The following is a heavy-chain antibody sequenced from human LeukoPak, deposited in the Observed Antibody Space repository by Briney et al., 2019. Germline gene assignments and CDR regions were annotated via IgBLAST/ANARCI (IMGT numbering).Heavy chain of an antibody. CDR3: ARDLGSSSSLNWFDP. V-gene: IGHV3-30*04. J-gene: IGHJ5*02. Sequence: PGGSLRLSCASSGFTFSSYAMHWVRQAPGKGLEWVAVISYDGSNKYYADSVKGRFTISRDNSKNTLYLQMNSLRAEDTAVYYCARDLGSSSSLNWFDPWGQGTLVTVSS. D-gene: IGHD6-6*01. CDR1: GFTFSSYA. CDR2: ISYDGSNK.